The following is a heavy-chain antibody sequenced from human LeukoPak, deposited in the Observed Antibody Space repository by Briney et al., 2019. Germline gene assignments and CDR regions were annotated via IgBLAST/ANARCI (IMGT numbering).Heavy chain of an antibody. D-gene: IGHD5-12*01. V-gene: IGHV4-59*01. CDR2: IYYSGST. J-gene: IGHJ4*02. CDR1: GGSISSYY. Sequence: SETLSLTCTVSGGSISSYYWSWIRQPPGKGLEWIGYIYYSGSTNYNPSLKSRVTISVDTSKNQLSLKLSSVTAADTAVYYCARVGGWLQDPYYFDYWGQGTLVTVSS. CDR3: ARVGGWLQDPYYFDY.